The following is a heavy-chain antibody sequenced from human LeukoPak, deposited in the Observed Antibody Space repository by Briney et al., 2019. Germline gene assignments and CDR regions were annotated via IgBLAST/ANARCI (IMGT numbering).Heavy chain of an antibody. Sequence: PGGPLRLSCAASGFTFNNYAMNWVRQAPGKGLEWVSIIYGGGNTYYADSVKGRFTISRDNSNSTLYLQMDSLRGDDAAVYYCAKAVGSISWSFDYWGQGTLVTVSS. D-gene: IGHD6-13*01. V-gene: IGHV3-23*03. CDR1: GFTFNNYA. CDR3: AKAVGSISWSFDY. CDR2: IYGGGNT. J-gene: IGHJ4*02.